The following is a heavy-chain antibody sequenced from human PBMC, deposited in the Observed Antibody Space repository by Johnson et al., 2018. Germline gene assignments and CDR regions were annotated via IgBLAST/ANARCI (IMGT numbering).Heavy chain of an antibody. CDR2: TSGSGGST. CDR1: GFTFRSYA. CDR3: AKEVKYYYDSSGFSGDFQH. V-gene: IGHV3-23*01. J-gene: IGHJ1*01. Sequence: SLGLSCAASGFTFRSYAMSWVRQAPGKGLEWVAGTSGSGGSTYYADSVKGRFTISRDNSKNTLYLQMNSLRAEDTAVYYCAKEVKYYYDSSGFSGDFQHWGQGTLVTVSS. D-gene: IGHD3-22*01.